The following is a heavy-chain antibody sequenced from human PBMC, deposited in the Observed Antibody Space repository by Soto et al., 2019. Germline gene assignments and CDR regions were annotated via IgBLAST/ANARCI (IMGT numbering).Heavy chain of an antibody. CDR1: GFTFSSYA. D-gene: IGHD6-13*01. CDR2: ISGSGGST. CDR3: SKESGGAAAGAPFDY. V-gene: IGHV3-23*01. Sequence: EVQLLESGGGLVQPGGSLRLSCAASGFTFSSYAMSWVRQAPGKGLEWVSAISGSGGSTYYADSVKGRFTISRDNSKNTLYLQMNGRRAEDTAVYYCSKESGGAAAGAPFDYWGQGTLVTVSS. J-gene: IGHJ4*02.